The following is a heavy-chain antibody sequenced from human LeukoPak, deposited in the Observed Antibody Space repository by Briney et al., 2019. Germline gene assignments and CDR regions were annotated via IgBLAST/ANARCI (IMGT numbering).Heavy chain of an antibody. CDR3: ATYSNSTLQYYYGLDV. V-gene: IGHV1-2*02. J-gene: IGHJ6*02. CDR2: VRPNSGGT. D-gene: IGHD6-6*01. Sequence: ASVKVSCKTSGYTFTGYYLHWVRQAPGQGLEWMGWVRPNSGGTKNVKKFQGRVTMTRDTSISTAYMELNRLTSGDTAVYYCATYSNSTLQYYYGLDVWGQGTTVTVSS. CDR1: GYTFTGYY.